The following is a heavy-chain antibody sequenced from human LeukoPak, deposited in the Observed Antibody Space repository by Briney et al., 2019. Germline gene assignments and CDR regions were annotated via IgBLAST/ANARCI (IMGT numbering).Heavy chain of an antibody. V-gene: IGHV3-7*03. Sequence: GGSLRLSCAASGFTFSSYWMSWVRQAPGKGLEWVANIKQDGSEKYYVDSVKGRFTISRDNAKNSLYLQMNSLRAEDTALYHCARSGTFRLVVPAADAFDIWGQGTMVTVSS. CDR2: IKQDGSEK. CDR1: GFTFSSYW. CDR3: ARSGTFRLVVPAADAFDI. D-gene: IGHD2-2*01. J-gene: IGHJ3*02.